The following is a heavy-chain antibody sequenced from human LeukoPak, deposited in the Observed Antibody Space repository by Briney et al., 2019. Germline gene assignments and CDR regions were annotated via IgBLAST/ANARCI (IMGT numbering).Heavy chain of an antibody. D-gene: IGHD3-10*01. V-gene: IGHV4-38-2*02. J-gene: IGHJ4*02. CDR2: IYHSGST. Sequence: SETLSLTCTVSRYSISSGYYWGWIRQPPGKGLEWIGTIYHSGSTYYSPSLKSRVTISVDTSKNQFSLKLSSVTAADTAVCYCARLSPYLGSGSSAFPDDLWGQGTLVTVSS. CDR1: RYSISSGYY. CDR3: ARLSPYLGSGSSAFPDDL.